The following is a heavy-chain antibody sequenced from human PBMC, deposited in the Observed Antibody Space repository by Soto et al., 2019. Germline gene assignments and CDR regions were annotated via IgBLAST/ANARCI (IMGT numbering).Heavy chain of an antibody. CDR2: MNPNSGNT. Sequence: ASVKVSCKASGYTFTSYDINWVRQATGQGLEWMGWMNPNSGNTGYAQKFQGRVTMTRNTSISTAYMELSSLRSEDTAVYYCARVRCSSTSCYLDYWGQGTLVTVSS. CDR3: ARVRCSSTSCYLDY. D-gene: IGHD2-2*01. J-gene: IGHJ4*02. CDR1: GYTFTSYD. V-gene: IGHV1-8*01.